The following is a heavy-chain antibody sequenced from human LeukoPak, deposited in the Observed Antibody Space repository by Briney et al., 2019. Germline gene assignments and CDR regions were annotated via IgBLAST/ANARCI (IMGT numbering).Heavy chain of an antibody. CDR2: IHYSGST. J-gene: IGHJ4*02. D-gene: IGHD6-13*01. CDR1: GGSISSSSYY. Sequence: SETLSLTCTVSGGSISSSSYYWGWIRQPPGKGLEWIGSIHYSGSTYYNPSLKSRVTMSVDTSKNQFSLKLSSVTAADTAVYYCARDSQQAAYDYWGQGTLVTVSS. CDR3: ARDSQQAAYDY. V-gene: IGHV4-39*07.